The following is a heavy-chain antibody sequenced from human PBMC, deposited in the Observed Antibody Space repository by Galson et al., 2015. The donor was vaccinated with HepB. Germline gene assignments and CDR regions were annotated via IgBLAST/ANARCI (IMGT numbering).Heavy chain of an antibody. J-gene: IGHJ4*02. CDR1: GYKFSSYS. Sequence: CKASGYKFSSYSITWVRQAPGQGLEWMAWISPYNRETHFARKFQGRVTLTTDTFTSTAYMELTSLTSDDTAVYFCARGPPHYGFEYWGQGTLVAVSS. V-gene: IGHV1-18*01. CDR2: ISPYNRET. D-gene: IGHD3-10*01. CDR3: ARGPPHYGFEY.